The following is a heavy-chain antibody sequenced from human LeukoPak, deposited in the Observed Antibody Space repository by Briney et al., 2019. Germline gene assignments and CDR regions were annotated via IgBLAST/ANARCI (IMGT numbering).Heavy chain of an antibody. CDR3: ARDPCWGGTCYSAEY. J-gene: IGHJ4*02. CDR1: GYTFTSYY. V-gene: IGHV1-46*01. D-gene: IGHD2-15*01. Sequence: ASVKVSCKASGYTFTSYYMHWVRQAPGQGLEWMGIINPSGGSTSYAQKFQGRVTMTRDTSTSTVYMELSSLRAEDTAVCYCARDPCWGGTCYSAEYWGQGTLVTVSS. CDR2: INPSGGST.